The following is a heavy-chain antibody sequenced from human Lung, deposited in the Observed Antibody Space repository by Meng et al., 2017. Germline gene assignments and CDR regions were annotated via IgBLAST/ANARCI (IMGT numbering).Heavy chain of an antibody. J-gene: IGHJ4*02. CDR1: GGSFSDYY. Sequence: QGQVRTWGAGMLKPSETLSLTCVGSGGSFSDYYWSWIRQPPGKGLEWIGEINHSGSTNYNPSLESRATISVDTSQNNLSLKLSSVTAADSAVYYCARGPTTMAHDFDYWGQGTLVTVSS. CDR2: INHSGST. V-gene: IGHV4-34*01. D-gene: IGHD4-11*01. CDR3: ARGPTTMAHDFDY.